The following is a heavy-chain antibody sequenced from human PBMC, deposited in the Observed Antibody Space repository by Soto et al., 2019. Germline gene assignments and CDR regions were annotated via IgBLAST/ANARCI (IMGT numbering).Heavy chain of an antibody. CDR1: GGSISSYY. CDR2: IYYSGST. Sequence: QVQLQESGPGLVKPSETLSLTCTVSGGSISSYYWSWIRQPPGKGLEWIGYIYYSGSTNYNLSLKSRVTISVDTSKNQFSLKLSSVTAADTAVYYCARCLGWEHPWIDYWGQGTLVTVSS. CDR3: ARCLGWEHPWIDY. D-gene: IGHD1-26*01. V-gene: IGHV4-59*01. J-gene: IGHJ4*02.